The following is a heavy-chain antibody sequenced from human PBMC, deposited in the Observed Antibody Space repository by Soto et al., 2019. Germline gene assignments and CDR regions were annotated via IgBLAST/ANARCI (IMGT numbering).Heavy chain of an antibody. D-gene: IGHD5-12*01. CDR2: IYYSGST. CDR3: ARGTYGYSGYDPGFDP. Sequence: TSETLSLTCTVSGGSVSSGSYYWSWIRQPPGKGLEWIGYIYYSGSTNYNPSLKSRVTISVDTSKNQFSLKLSSVTAADTAVYYCARGTYGYSGYDPGFDPWGQGTLVTVSS. J-gene: IGHJ5*02. V-gene: IGHV4-61*01. CDR1: GGSVSSGSYY.